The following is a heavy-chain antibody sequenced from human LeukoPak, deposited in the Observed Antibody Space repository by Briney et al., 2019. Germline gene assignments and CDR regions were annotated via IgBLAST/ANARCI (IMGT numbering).Heavy chain of an antibody. CDR1: GGSFSGYY. J-gene: IGHJ6*03. Sequence: SETLSLTCAVYGGSFSGYYWSWIRQPPGKGLEWIGEINHSGGTNYNPSLKSRATISVDTSKNQFSLKLSSVTAADTAVYYCARSKGYYYYMDVWGKGTTVTVSS. CDR3: ARSKGYYYYMDV. CDR2: INHSGGT. V-gene: IGHV4-34*01.